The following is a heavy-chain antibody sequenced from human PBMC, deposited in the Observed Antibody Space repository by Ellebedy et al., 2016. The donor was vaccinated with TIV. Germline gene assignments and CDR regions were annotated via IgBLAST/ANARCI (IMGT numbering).Heavy chain of an antibody. J-gene: IGHJ5*01. V-gene: IGHV4-39*07. Sequence: MPSETLSLTCTVSGGSISSTSYYWGWIRQPPGKGLEWIGNMYFGGSTNYNPSLKSRVTISVDTSENQFSLKLRSLTAADTALYYCAREVRGEHLPYFDSWGHGTLVSVPS. CDR2: MYFGGST. CDR1: GGSISSTSYY. CDR3: AREVRGEHLPYFDS. D-gene: IGHD5-12*01.